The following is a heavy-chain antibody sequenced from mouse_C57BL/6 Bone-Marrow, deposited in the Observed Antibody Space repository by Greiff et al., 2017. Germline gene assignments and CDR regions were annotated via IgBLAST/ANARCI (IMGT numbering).Heavy chain of an antibody. J-gene: IGHJ2*01. CDR2: INPSNGGT. Sequence: VQLQQPGTELVKPGASVKLSCKASGYTFTSYGMHWVKQRPGQGLKWIGNINPSNGGTNYNEKFKSKATLTVDKSSSTAYMQLSSLTSEDSAVYYCARPRLLTVYYFDYWGQGTTLTVSS. CDR3: ARPRLLTVYYFDY. V-gene: IGHV1-53*01. CDR1: GYTFTSYG. D-gene: IGHD4-1*01.